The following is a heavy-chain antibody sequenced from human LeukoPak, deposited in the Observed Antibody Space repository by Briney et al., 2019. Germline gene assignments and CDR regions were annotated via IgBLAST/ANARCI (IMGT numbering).Heavy chain of an antibody. CDR2: IYSGGST. CDR1: GFTVSSNY. CDR3: ARAERGYSYGYFDY. D-gene: IGHD5-18*01. J-gene: IGHJ4*02. Sequence: GGSLRLSCAASGFTVSSNYMSWVRQAPGKGLEWVSVIYSGGSTYYADSVKGRFTISRDNSKNTLYLQMNSLRAEDTAVYYCARAERGYSYGYFDYWGQGTLATVSS. V-gene: IGHV3-66*01.